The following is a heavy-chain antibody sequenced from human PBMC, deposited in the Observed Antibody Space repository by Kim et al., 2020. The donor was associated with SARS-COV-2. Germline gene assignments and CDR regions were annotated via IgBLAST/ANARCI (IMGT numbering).Heavy chain of an antibody. Sequence: GGSLRLSCAASGFTFSSYAMSWVRQAPGKGLEWVSFIYSGAGSTYYADSVKGRFTISRDNSKNTLYLQMNSLRAEDTAVYYCAPALVGDSSSDHWGQGTL. CDR3: APALVGDSSSDH. CDR2: IYSGAGST. CDR1: GFTFSSYA. J-gene: IGHJ5*02. V-gene: IGHV3-23*03. D-gene: IGHD6-13*01.